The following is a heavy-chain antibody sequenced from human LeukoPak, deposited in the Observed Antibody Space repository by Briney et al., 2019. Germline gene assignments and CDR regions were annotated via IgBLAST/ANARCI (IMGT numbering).Heavy chain of an antibody. CDR3: ARDGVAGALYFDY. Sequence: ASVKVSCKASGYTFTSYDINWVRQATGQGLEWVGWMKPNSGKTGSAQKFQGRVTMTRNISISAAYMELSSLRPEDTAVYYCARDGVAGALYFDYWGQGTLVTVSS. CDR2: MKPNSGKT. J-gene: IGHJ4*02. V-gene: IGHV1-8*01. CDR1: GYTFTSYD. D-gene: IGHD6-19*01.